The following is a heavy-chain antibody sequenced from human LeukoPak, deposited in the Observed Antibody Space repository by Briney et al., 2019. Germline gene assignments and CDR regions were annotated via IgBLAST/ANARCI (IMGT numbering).Heavy chain of an antibody. CDR2: INHSGST. V-gene: IGHV4-34*01. Sequence: SETLSLTCAVYGGSFSGYYWSWIRQPPGKGLEWIGEINHSGSTNYNPSLKSRVTISVDTSKNQFSLKLSSVTAADTAVYYCARPPNYYDSSGCYYAAFDIWGQGTMVTVS. D-gene: IGHD3-22*01. CDR3: ARPPNYYDSSGCYYAAFDI. J-gene: IGHJ3*02. CDR1: GGSFSGYY.